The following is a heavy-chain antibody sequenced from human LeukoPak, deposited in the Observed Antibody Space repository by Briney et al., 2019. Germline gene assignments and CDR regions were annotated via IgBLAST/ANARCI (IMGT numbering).Heavy chain of an antibody. J-gene: IGHJ4*02. D-gene: IGHD3-9*01. CDR2: FTSGGGYT. Sequence: PGGSLRLSCAASGFTFSTYNMNWVRQAPGKGLEWVSSFTSGGGYTYYADSVKGRFTTSRDNAKNSLSLRLDSLRAEDTAVYYCARGHYDVLTSSYKWTPDYWGQGTLVTVSS. CDR1: GFTFSTYN. CDR3: ARGHYDVLTSSYKWTPDY. V-gene: IGHV3-21*06.